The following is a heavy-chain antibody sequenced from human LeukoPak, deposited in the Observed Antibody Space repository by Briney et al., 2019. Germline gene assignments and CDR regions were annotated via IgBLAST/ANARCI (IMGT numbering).Heavy chain of an antibody. Sequence: GGSLRLSCAASGFTFSSYSMNWVRQAPGRGLEWVSSISSSSSYIYYADSVKGRFTISRDNAKNSLYLQMNSLRAEDTAVYYCAREDRIVVVPGDAFDIWGQGTMVTVSS. CDR2: ISSSSSYI. D-gene: IGHD2-2*01. CDR3: AREDRIVVVPGDAFDI. J-gene: IGHJ3*02. CDR1: GFTFSSYS. V-gene: IGHV3-21*01.